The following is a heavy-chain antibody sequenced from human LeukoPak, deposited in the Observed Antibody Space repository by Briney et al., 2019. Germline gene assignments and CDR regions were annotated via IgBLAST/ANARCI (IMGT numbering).Heavy chain of an antibody. J-gene: IGHJ5*02. Sequence: PGGSLRLSCAASGFTFSSYAMHWVRQAPGKGLEWVAVISYDGSNKYYADSVKGRFTISRDKSKNTLYLQMNSLRAEDTAVYYCARGFSGVAAAGTVFDWFDPWGQGTLVTVSS. D-gene: IGHD6-13*01. CDR3: ARGFSGVAAAGTVFDWFDP. V-gene: IGHV3-30*04. CDR2: ISYDGSNK. CDR1: GFTFSSYA.